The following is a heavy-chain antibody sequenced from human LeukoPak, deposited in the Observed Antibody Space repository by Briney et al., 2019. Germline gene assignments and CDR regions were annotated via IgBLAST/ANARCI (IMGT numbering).Heavy chain of an antibody. J-gene: IGHJ4*02. CDR1: GGSISSNIYY. V-gene: IGHV4-39*02. CDR3: ARDSLGAGTVGATSGY. Sequence: SETLSLTCTVSGGSISSNIYYWGWIRQPPGKGLEWIGSNSGNTYYNPSLKSRLTISVDTSKNQFSLKLSSVTAADTAVYYCARDSLGAGTVGATSGYWGQGTLVTVSS. CDR2: NSGNT. D-gene: IGHD1-26*01.